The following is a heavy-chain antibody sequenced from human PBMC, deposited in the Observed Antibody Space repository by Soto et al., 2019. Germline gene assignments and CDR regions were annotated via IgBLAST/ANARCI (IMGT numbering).Heavy chain of an antibody. CDR2: ISGSGGST. Sequence: GGSLRLSCAASGFTFSSYAMSWVRQAPGKGLEWVSAISGSGGSTYYADSVKGRFTISRDNSKNTLYLQMNSLRAEDTAVYYCAQVSQWMVTGGDAFDIWGQGTMVTVSS. CDR1: GFTFSSYA. J-gene: IGHJ3*02. V-gene: IGHV3-23*01. CDR3: AQVSQWMVTGGDAFDI. D-gene: IGHD6-19*01.